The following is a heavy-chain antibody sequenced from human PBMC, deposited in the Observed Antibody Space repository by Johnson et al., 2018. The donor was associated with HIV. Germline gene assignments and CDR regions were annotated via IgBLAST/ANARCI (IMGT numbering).Heavy chain of an antibody. CDR3: AKGVVLHWNYGAFDI. J-gene: IGHJ3*02. D-gene: IGHD1-7*01. CDR1: GFTVSSNY. Sequence: VQLVESGGGLIQPGGSLRLSCAASGFTVSSNYMSWVRQAPGKGLEWVSVIYSGGSTYYADSVKGRFTISRDNAKNSLYLQMNSLRAEDTALYYCAKGVVLHWNYGAFDIWGQGTMVTVSS. V-gene: IGHV3-53*01. CDR2: IYSGGST.